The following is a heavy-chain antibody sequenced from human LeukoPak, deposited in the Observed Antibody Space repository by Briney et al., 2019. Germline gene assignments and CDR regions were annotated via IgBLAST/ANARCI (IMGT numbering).Heavy chain of an antibody. D-gene: IGHD1/OR15-1a*01. Sequence: PGGSLRLSCAASGFTFGSYWMSWVRQSPGKGLEWVANIKQDGSERYYMDSVEGRFTISRDNAKASLYLQMNSLRAEDMSVYYCARETTDDFFYYYMDVWGKGTTVTISS. CDR2: IKQDGSER. CDR3: ARETTDDFFYYYMDV. J-gene: IGHJ6*03. V-gene: IGHV3-7*01. CDR1: GFTFGSYW.